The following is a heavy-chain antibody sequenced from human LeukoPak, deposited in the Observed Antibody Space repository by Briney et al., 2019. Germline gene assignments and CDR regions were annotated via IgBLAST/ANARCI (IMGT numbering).Heavy chain of an antibody. CDR3: ARGDVDIVPTIDFDY. J-gene: IGHJ4*02. Sequence: SVKVSCKASGGTFSSYAISWVRQAPGQGLEWMGRIIPILGIANYAQKFQGRVTITADKSTSTAYMELSSLRSEDTAVYYCARGDVDIVPTIDFDYWGQGTLVTVSS. CDR1: GGTFSSYA. D-gene: IGHD5-12*01. CDR2: IIPILGIA. V-gene: IGHV1-69*04.